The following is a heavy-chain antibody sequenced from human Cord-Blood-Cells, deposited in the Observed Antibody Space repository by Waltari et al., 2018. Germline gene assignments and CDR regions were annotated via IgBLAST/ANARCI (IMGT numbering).Heavy chain of an antibody. Sequence: QVQLQQWGAGLLKPSETLSLTCAVYGGSFSGYYWSWIRQPPGKGLEWIGEINHNGITNYNPSLKSRVTISVDTSKNQFSLKLSSVTAADTAVYYCARGTFNGVMVQGVIKVPPYYWGQGTLVTVSS. V-gene: IGHV4-34*01. D-gene: IGHD3-10*01. CDR2: INHNGIT. J-gene: IGHJ4*02. CDR3: ARGTFNGVMVQGVIKVPPYY. CDR1: GGSFSGYY.